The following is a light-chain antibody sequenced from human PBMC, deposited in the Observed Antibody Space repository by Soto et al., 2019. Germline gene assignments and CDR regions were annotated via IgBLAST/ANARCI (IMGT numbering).Light chain of an antibody. J-gene: IGLJ1*01. CDR1: SSDVGGYNY. Sequence: QSALTKPRSVSGSPGQSVTISCTGTSSDVGGYNYVSWYQQHPGKAPKVMIYDVSERPSGVPDRFSGSKSGNTASLTISGLQAEDEADYYCCSYAGSPRYVLGTGTKLTVL. V-gene: IGLV2-11*01. CDR3: CSYAGSPRYV. CDR2: DVS.